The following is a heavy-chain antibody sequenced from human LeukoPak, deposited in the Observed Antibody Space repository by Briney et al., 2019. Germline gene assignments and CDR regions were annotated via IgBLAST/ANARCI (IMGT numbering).Heavy chain of an antibody. V-gene: IGHV3-9*01. D-gene: IGHD3-22*01. CDR2: ISWNSGSI. J-gene: IGHJ4*02. Sequence: PGGSLRLSCAASGFTFSSYAMHWVRQAPGKGLEWVSGISWNSGSIGYADSVEGRFTISRDNAKNSLYLQMNSLRAEDTALYYCAKGIYSGYYQGAFDYWGQGTLVTVSS. CDR3: AKGIYSGYYQGAFDY. CDR1: GFTFSSYA.